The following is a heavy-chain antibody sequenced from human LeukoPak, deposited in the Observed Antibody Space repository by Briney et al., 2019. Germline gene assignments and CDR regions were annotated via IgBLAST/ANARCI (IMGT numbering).Heavy chain of an antibody. CDR1: GYTFTSYY. CDR3: ARGFKVAATPGPYYYYYYMDV. V-gene: IGHV1-46*01. CDR2: INPSGGST. J-gene: IGHJ6*03. Sequence: ASVKVSCKASGYTFTSYYMHWVRQAPGQGLEWMGIINPSGGSTSYAQKFQGRVTMTRDMSTSTVYMELSSLRSEDTAVYYCARGFKVAATPGPYYYYYYMDVWGKGTTVTVSS. D-gene: IGHD2-15*01.